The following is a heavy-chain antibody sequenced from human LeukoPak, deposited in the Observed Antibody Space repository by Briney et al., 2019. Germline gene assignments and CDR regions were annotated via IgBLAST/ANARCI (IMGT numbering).Heavy chain of an antibody. CDR1: GYSFTNYL. CDR2: LNPGDSDT. V-gene: IGHV5-51*01. CDR3: ARRPPYTPFDY. Sequence: GAALNISSKGSGYSFTNYLIAWGRQMRGKGLGWMGILNPGDSDTGYSPSFQGQVSMSADQSASTAYLQRRSLKSSDDATYYCARRPPYTPFDYWGQGTLVTVSS. J-gene: IGHJ4*02. D-gene: IGHD4-11*01.